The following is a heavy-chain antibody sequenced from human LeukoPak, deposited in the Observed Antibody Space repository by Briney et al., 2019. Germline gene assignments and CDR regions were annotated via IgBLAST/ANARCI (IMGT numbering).Heavy chain of an antibody. D-gene: IGHD2-21*01. CDR1: GFTFSSYA. J-gene: IGHJ4*02. V-gene: IGHV3-23*01. CDR2: ISASGDDT. CDR3: AKDRVVIMPASLNY. Sequence: GGSLRLSCAASGFTFSSYAMSWVRQVPETGLEWVSAISASGDDTYYADFVKGRFTISRDNSKNTLYLQMNSLRAEDTAVYYCAKDRVVIMPASLNYWGQGTLVTVSS.